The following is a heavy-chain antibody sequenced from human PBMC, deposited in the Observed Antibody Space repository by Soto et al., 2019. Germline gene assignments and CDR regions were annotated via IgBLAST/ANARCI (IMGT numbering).Heavy chain of an antibody. CDR2: INAGNGNT. J-gene: IGHJ4*02. D-gene: IGHD3-22*01. CDR1: GYAFTLFN. V-gene: IGHV1-3*01. Sequence: ASLKVSCKASGYAFTLFNIHWVRQAPGQRLEWMGWINAGNGNTKYSQKFQGRVTFTRDTSANTAYMELSSLISEDTAVYYCARPKDYDDCLDLWGQGTLVTVSS. CDR3: ARPKDYDDCLDL.